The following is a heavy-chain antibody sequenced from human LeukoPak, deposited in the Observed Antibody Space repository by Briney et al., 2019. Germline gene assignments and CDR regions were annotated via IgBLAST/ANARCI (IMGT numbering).Heavy chain of an antibody. CDR2: IYYSGST. D-gene: IGHD5-12*01. J-gene: IGHJ5*02. CDR3: ARLGYSGYDWGPNWFDP. CDR1: GRFINRYH. Sequence: SDTLSLTCTVSGRFINRYHWSCIRQPPGKALVGSRYIYYSGSTNYNPSLKSRVTISVDTSKNQFSLKLSSVTAADTAVYYCARLGYSGYDWGPNWFDPWGQGTLVTVSS. V-gene: IGHV4-59*08.